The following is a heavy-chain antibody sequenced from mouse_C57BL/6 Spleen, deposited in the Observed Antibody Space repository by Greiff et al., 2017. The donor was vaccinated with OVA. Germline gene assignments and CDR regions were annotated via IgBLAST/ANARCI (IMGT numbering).Heavy chain of an antibody. CDR2: ISTGSGGT. CDR3: ARSGDSYFAY. D-gene: IGHD2-12*01. CDR1: GYAFTKYL. Sequence: QVQLQQSGAELVRPGTSVKVSCAASGYAFTKYLIEWVKQRPGQGLEWIGVISTGSGGTNYTEKVKGKATLTADKSSSTAYMQLSSLTSEDSAVYFCARSGDSYFAYWGQGTLVTVSA. V-gene: IGHV1-54*01. J-gene: IGHJ3*01.